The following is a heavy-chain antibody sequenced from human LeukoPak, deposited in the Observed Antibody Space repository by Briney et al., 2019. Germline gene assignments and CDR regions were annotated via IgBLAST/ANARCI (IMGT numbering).Heavy chain of an antibody. D-gene: IGHD3-22*01. Sequence: SETLSLTCTISGGFFSSSSYYWGWIRQPPGKGLEWIGDIYYTGSTYYNASLKSRVSISIDTYNNHFSLKQSSVTAADTALYYCARRRYYDSTGYLDWGQGTLVTVSS. J-gene: IGHJ1*01. V-gene: IGHV4-39*02. CDR3: ARRRYYDSTGYLD. CDR1: GGFFSSSSYY. CDR2: IYYTGST.